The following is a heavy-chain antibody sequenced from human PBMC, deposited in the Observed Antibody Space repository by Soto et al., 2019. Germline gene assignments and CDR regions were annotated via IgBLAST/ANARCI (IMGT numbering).Heavy chain of an antibody. CDR3: GGDLSGGGSYRWFDY. CDR1: GYTFTSYG. CDR2: ISAYNGNT. V-gene: IGHV1-18*01. D-gene: IGHD3-16*02. Sequence: QVQLVQSGAEVKKPGASVKVSCKASGYTFTSYGISWVRQAPGQGLEWMGWISAYNGNTNYAQKLQGRVTMTTDTSTSTAYMELRSLRSDDTAVYSCGGDLSGGGSYRWFDYWGQGTLVTVSS. J-gene: IGHJ4*02.